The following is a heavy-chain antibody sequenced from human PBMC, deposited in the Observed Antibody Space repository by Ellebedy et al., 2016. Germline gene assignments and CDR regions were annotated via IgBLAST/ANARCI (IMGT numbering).Heavy chain of an antibody. J-gene: IGHJ1*01. Sequence: GESLNISXAASGFTFSSYAMSWVRQAPGNGLEWVSGISGSGSSTYYPASVKGRFTISRDNSKNTLDLQMNSLRADDTAVYYCAKEDMGAVAGTEYFQHWGQGTLVAVSS. V-gene: IGHV3-23*01. D-gene: IGHD6-13*01. CDR3: AKEDMGAVAGTEYFQH. CDR2: ISGSGSST. CDR1: GFTFSSYA.